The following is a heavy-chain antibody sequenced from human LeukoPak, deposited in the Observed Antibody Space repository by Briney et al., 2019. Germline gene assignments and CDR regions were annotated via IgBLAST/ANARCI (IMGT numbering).Heavy chain of an antibody. V-gene: IGHV3-21*01. Sequence: GGSLRLSCAASGFTFSSYSMNWVRRAPGKGLEWVSSISSSSSYIYYADSVKGRFTISRDNAKNSLYLQMNSLRAEDTAVYYCARVSCSGGSCYVFDYWGQGTLVTVSS. CDR3: ARVSCSGGSCYVFDY. D-gene: IGHD2-15*01. CDR2: ISSSSSYI. J-gene: IGHJ4*02. CDR1: GFTFSSYS.